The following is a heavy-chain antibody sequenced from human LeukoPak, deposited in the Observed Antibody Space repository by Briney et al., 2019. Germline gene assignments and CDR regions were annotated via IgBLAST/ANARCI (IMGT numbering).Heavy chain of an antibody. Sequence: SVKVSCKASGGTFSSYAISWVRQAPGQGLEWMGGIIPIFGTANYAQKFQGRVTITTDESTSTAYMELSSLRSEDTAVYYCAREGKTYYYDSSGWGAFDIWGQGTMVTVSS. J-gene: IGHJ3*02. CDR1: GGTFSSYA. CDR2: IIPIFGTA. V-gene: IGHV1-69*05. CDR3: AREGKTYYYDSSGWGAFDI. D-gene: IGHD3-22*01.